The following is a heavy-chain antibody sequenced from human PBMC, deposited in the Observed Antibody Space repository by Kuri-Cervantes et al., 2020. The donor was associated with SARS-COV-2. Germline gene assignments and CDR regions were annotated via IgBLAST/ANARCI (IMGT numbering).Heavy chain of an antibody. CDR2: VNHRGDT. CDR1: GEPFSGYY. J-gene: IGHJ4*02. V-gene: IGHV4-34*01. D-gene: IGHD2-2*01. CDR3: GCGGVVVVPAAIGDQPYYFDY. Sequence: SETLSLTCAFYGEPFSGYYWTWIRQSPGKGLEWIGEVNHRGDTNYNPSLKSRVTISVDTSKNQFSLKLRSVTAADTGVYYCGCGGVVVVPAAIGDQPYYFDYWGKGTLVTVSS.